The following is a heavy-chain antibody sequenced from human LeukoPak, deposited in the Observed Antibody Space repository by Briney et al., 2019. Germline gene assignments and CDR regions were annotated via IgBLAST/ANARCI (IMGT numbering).Heavy chain of an antibody. Sequence: GASVKVSCKASGYTFTSYYMHWVRQAPGQGLEWMGWISACNGNTNYAQKLQGRVTMTTDTSTSTAYMELRSLRSDDTAVYYCARAGPYSSSSGSTDYWGQGTLVTVSS. V-gene: IGHV1-18*04. D-gene: IGHD6-6*01. J-gene: IGHJ4*02. CDR1: GYTFTSYY. CDR2: ISACNGNT. CDR3: ARAGPYSSSSGSTDY.